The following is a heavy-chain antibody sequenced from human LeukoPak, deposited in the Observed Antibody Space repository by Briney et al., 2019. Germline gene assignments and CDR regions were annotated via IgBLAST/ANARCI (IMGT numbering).Heavy chain of an antibody. D-gene: IGHD1-26*01. CDR1: GFTFSSYS. CDR3: ATVSGSYYFYSSDY. V-gene: IGHV3-48*01. Sequence: GGSLRLSCAASGFTFSSYSMNWVRQTPGKGLEWVSYISSSSNTIYYADSVKGRFTISRDNAKNSLYLQMNSLRAEDTAVYYCATVSGSYYFYSSDYWGQGTLVTVSS. J-gene: IGHJ4*02. CDR2: ISSSSNTI.